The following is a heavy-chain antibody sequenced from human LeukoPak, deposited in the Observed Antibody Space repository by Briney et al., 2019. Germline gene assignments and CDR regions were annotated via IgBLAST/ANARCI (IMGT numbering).Heavy chain of an antibody. Sequence: PSQTLSLTCTVSGGSISSGDYYWSWIRQPPGKGLEWIGYIYYSGSTYYNPSLKSRVTISIDTSRNHFSLRLSSVTAADTAVYYCARSGVGDAFDIWGQGTMVTVSS. CDR1: GGSISSGDYY. D-gene: IGHD3-10*01. J-gene: IGHJ3*02. CDR3: ARSGVGDAFDI. CDR2: IYYSGST. V-gene: IGHV4-30-4*08.